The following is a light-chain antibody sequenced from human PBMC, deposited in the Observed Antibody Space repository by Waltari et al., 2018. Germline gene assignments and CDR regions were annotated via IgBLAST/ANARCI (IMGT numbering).Light chain of an antibody. CDR1: QSVSSN. V-gene: IGKV3-15*01. CDR2: GAS. J-gene: IGKJ2*01. CDR3: QQYNNWPYT. Sequence: EIVMTQSPATLSVSPGERATLSCRASQSVSSNLAWNQQKPGQPPRLLIYGASTSATGIPARFSGSGSGTEFTLTISSLQSEDFAVYYCQQYNNWPYTFGQGTKLEIK.